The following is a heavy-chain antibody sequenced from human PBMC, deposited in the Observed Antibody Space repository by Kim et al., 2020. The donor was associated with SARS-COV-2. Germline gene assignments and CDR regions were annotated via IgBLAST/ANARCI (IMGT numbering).Heavy chain of an antibody. CDR3: AGGFSSRPDH. CDR2: INPSGRA. CDR1: GGSSSSGIYS. J-gene: IGHJ4*02. D-gene: IGHD6-13*01. Sequence: SETLSLTCAVAGGSSSSGIYSWSWVRQSSGKGLEWIGYINPSGRAYYNPSLKSRVTMSADRSKNQFSLNVTSVTAADTAIYYCAGGFSSRPDHWGQGSLV. V-gene: IGHV4-30-2*06.